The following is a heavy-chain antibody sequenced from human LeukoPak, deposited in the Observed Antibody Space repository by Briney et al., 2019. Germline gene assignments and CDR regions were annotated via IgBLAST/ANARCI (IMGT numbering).Heavy chain of an antibody. V-gene: IGHV1-2*02. CDR2: INPNSGGT. CDR1: GYTFTGYY. D-gene: IGHD6-13*01. Sequence: ASVKVSCKASGYTFTGYYMHWVRQAPGQGLEWMGWINPNSGGTNYAQKFQGRVTMTRDTSISTAYRELSRLRSDDTAVYYCAREWDSSSWSPDFDYWGQGTLVTVSS. J-gene: IGHJ4*02. CDR3: AREWDSSSWSPDFDY.